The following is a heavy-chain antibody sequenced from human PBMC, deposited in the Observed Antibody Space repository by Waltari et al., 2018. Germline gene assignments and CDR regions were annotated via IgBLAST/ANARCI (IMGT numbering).Heavy chain of an antibody. CDR1: GFTFNNYA. D-gene: IGHD3-16*01. CDR2: VIYSGGTT. Sequence: EVQLLESGGGLVQPGGSLRLSCAASGFTFNNYAMSWVRQAPGKGLAWVSVIYSGGTTYYADAVKGRFTISRDNSKNTLYLQMNSLRPEDTAVYHCAKEDFGGVDHWGQGTLVTVSS. J-gene: IGHJ5*02. V-gene: IGHV3-23*03. CDR3: AKEDFGGVDH.